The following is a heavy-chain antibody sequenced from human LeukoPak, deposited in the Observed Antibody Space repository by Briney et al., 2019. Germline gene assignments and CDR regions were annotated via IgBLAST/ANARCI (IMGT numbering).Heavy chain of an antibody. V-gene: IGHV3-21*01. CDR1: GFTFRSYG. Sequence: GGSLRLSCVASGFTFRSYGMHWVRQAPGKGLEWVSSISSSSNYIYYADSVKGRFTISRDNAKNSLYLQMNSLRAEDTAVYYCAREPPNYYYYGMDVWGQGTTVTVSS. CDR3: AREPPNYYYYGMDV. J-gene: IGHJ6*02. CDR2: ISSSSNYI.